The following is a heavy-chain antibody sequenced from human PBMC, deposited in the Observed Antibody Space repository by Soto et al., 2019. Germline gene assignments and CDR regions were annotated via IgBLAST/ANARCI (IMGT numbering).Heavy chain of an antibody. CDR3: ARDGYADYGDYDAFDI. CDR2: IYYSGST. J-gene: IGHJ3*02. CDR1: GGSISSYY. D-gene: IGHD4-17*01. V-gene: IGHV4-59*01. Sequence: PSETLSLTCTVSGGSISSYYWSWIRQPPGKGLEWIGYIYYSGSTNYNPSLKSRVTISVDTSKNQFSLKLSSVTAADTAVYYCARDGYADYGDYDAFDIWGKGTMVTVSS.